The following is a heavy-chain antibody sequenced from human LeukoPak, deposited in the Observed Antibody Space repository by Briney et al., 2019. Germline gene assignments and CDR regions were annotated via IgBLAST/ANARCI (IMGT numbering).Heavy chain of an antibody. CDR3: ARDHGLYYGMDV. CDR2: IYYSGST. Sequence: SETLSLTCTVSGVSISSGSYYWSWIRQPPGKGLEWIGYIYYSGSTNYNPSLKSRVTISVDTSKNQFSLKLSSVTAADTAVYYCARDHGLYYGMDVWGQGTTVTVSS. D-gene: IGHD2-8*01. J-gene: IGHJ6*02. CDR1: GVSISSGSYY. V-gene: IGHV4-61*01.